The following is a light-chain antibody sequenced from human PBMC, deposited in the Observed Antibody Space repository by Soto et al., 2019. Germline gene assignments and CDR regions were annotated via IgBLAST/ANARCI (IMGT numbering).Light chain of an antibody. J-gene: IGKJ5*01. CDR1: QSVSSY. CDR2: GAS. Sequence: EIVLTQSPATLSLSPGASSRLSCKASQSVSSYLAWYQQKPGQAPRLLIYGASSRATGIPDRFSGSGSGTDFTLTISRLEPEDFAVYYCQQYGSSQGTFGQGTRLEIK. V-gene: IGKV3-20*01. CDR3: QQYGSSQGT.